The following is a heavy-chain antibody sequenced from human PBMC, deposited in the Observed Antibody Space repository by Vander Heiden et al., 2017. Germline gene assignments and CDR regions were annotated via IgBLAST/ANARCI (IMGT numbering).Heavy chain of an antibody. CDR2: IKPSGGST. J-gene: IGHJ6*02. Sequence: QVQVVKSGAEVKKHGASVKVSCKASGYTFTSYYMHWVRQAPGQGLEWMGIIKPSGGSTSDAQKVHGRVTMNRDTSTRAGNMGVRGVGSENTAMYYYAKGERTKRGMSVWSQGTTVTVCS. CDR3: AKGERTKRGMSV. V-gene: IGHV1-46*01. CDR1: GYTFTSYY. D-gene: IGHD2-21*01.